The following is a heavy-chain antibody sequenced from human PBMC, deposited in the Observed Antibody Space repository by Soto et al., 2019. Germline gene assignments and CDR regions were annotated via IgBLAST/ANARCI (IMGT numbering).Heavy chain of an antibody. Sequence: ASVTVSFTASGYTSTGYFLTLVRQATGQGLEWMGWISAYNGNTNYAQMLQGRVTMTTDTSTATAYMEMRSLGSDDTAVYYCARQNYYSGMAVWGQGTTVTVSS. V-gene: IGHV1-18*01. CDR3: ARQNYYSGMAV. CDR1: GYTSTGYF. J-gene: IGHJ6*02. CDR2: ISAYNGNT.